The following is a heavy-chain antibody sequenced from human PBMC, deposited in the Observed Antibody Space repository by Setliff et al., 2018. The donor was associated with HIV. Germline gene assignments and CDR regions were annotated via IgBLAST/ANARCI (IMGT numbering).Heavy chain of an antibody. Sequence: GGSLRLSCVGSGFTFSGYWMTWVRQAPGKGLEWVANIKQDGSEKNYVDSVKGRFTISRDNAKKSLYLEMNSLRVEDTAVYYCATSGGFSMSSGEWDIFDMWGQGTMVTVSS. V-gene: IGHV3-7*01. J-gene: IGHJ3*02. CDR2: IKQDGSEK. CDR1: GFTFSGYW. D-gene: IGHD1-26*01. CDR3: ATSGGFSMSSGEWDIFDM.